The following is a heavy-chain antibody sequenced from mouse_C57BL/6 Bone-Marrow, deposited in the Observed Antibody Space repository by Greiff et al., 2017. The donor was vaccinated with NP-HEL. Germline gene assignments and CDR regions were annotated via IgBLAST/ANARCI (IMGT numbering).Heavy chain of an antibody. CDR1: GFNIKDDY. CDR3: TTSDYEYVSY. Sequence: EVQGVESGAELVRPGASVKLSCTASGFNIKDDYMHWVKQRPEQGLEWIGWIDPENGDTEYASKFQGKATITADTSSNTAYLQLSSLTSEDTAVYYSTTSDYEYVSYWGQGTTLTVSS. J-gene: IGHJ2*01. CDR2: IDPENGDT. D-gene: IGHD2-4*01. V-gene: IGHV14-4*01.